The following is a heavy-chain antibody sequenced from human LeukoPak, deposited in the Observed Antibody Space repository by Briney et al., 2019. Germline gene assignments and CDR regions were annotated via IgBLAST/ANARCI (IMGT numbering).Heavy chain of an antibody. CDR1: GLTFSRYS. J-gene: IGHJ6*03. CDR3: ARDFRSRRYFDWLLTDYYYYYYMDV. CDR2: ISSSGSTI. Sequence: GGSLRLSCAASGLTFSRYSMNWVRQAPGKGLEWVSYISSSGSTIYYADSVKGRFTISRDNAKNSLYLQMNSLRAEDTAVYYCARDFRSRRYFDWLLTDYYYYYYMDVWGKGTTVTISS. D-gene: IGHD3-9*01. V-gene: IGHV3-48*04.